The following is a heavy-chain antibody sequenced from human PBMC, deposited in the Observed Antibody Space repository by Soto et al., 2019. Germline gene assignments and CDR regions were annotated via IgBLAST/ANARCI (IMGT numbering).Heavy chain of an antibody. CDR1: GGSISSGDYY. D-gene: IGHD1-26*01. J-gene: IGHJ4*02. Sequence: QVQLQESGPGLVKPSQTLSLTCTVSGGSISSGDYYWSWIRQPPGKGLEWIGYIYYSGSTYYNPSLKSRVTVSIDTSKNQFSLKLSSVTATDTAVYYCARTELEGTTFDYWGQGTLVTVSS. V-gene: IGHV4-30-4*01. CDR2: IYYSGST. CDR3: ARTELEGTTFDY.